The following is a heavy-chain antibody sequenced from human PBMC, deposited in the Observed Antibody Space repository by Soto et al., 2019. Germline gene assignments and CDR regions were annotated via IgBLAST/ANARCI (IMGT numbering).Heavy chain of an antibody. CDR3: ARVTYYYDSSGYYDGYYFDY. D-gene: IGHD3-22*01. V-gene: IGHV4-59*01. CDR2: IYYSGST. Sequence: SETLPLPCTVSGGPISSYYWSWIRQPPGKGLEWIGYIYYSGSTNYNPSLKSRVTISVDTSKNQFSLTLSSVTAADTAVYYCARVTYYYDSSGYYDGYYFDYWGQGTLVTVS. CDR1: GGPISSYY. J-gene: IGHJ4*02.